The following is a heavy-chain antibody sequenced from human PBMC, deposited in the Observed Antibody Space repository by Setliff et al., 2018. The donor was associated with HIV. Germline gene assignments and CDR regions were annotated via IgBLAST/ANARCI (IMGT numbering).Heavy chain of an antibody. CDR1: GFNFKTYG. Sequence: PGGSLRLSCEASGFNFKTYGMTWVRQAPGKGLDWVAHIGSSNHGIHYTASVQGRFTVSRDNSNNMLFLQMNSLRTEDTAVYYCARSGGDCSGSPFDYWGQGTLVTVSS. V-gene: IGHV3-48*01. D-gene: IGHD2-15*01. CDR3: ARSGGDCSGSPFDY. CDR2: IGSSNHGI. J-gene: IGHJ4*02.